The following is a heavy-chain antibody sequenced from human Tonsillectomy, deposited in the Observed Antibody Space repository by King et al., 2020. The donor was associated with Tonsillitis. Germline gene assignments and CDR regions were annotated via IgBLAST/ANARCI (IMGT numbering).Heavy chain of an antibody. CDR2: IYYSGST. J-gene: IGHJ3*02. D-gene: IGHD6-19*01. Sequence: QMQLQESGPGLVKPSETLSLTCTVSGGSISSSSYYWGWIRQPPGKGLEWIGSIYYSGSTYYNPSLKSRVTISVDTSKNQFSLKLSSVTAADTAVYYCASSSIAVAGTLAFDIWGQGTMVTVSS. V-gene: IGHV4-39*01. CDR1: GGSISSSSYY. CDR3: ASSSIAVAGTLAFDI.